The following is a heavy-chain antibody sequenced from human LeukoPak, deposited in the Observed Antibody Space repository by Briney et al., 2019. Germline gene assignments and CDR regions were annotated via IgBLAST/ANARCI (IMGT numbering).Heavy chain of an antibody. CDR3: ARDGPQTPVVPAAIWIYFYYYMDV. CDR1: GGSISSYY. CDR2: IYTSGST. J-gene: IGHJ6*03. Sequence: SETLSLTCTVSGGSISSYYWSWIRQPAGKGLEWIGRIYTSGSTNYNPSLKSRVTMSVDTSKNQFSLKLSSVTAADTALYYCARDGPQTPVVPAAIWIYFYYYMDVWGKGTTVTVSS. D-gene: IGHD2-2*01. V-gene: IGHV4-4*07.